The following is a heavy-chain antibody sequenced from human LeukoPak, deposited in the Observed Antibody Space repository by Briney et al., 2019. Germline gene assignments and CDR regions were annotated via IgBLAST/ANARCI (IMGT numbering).Heavy chain of an antibody. CDR2: MNPNSGNT. V-gene: IGHV1-8*01. J-gene: IGHJ4*02. CDR1: GYTFTSYD. Sequence: EASVKVSCKASGYTFTSYDINWVRQATGQGLEWMGWMNPNSGNTGYAQKFQGRVTMTTDTSTSTAYMELRSLRSDDTAVYYCARDAGLATDDYWGQGTLVTVSS. D-gene: IGHD5-12*01. CDR3: ARDAGLATDDY.